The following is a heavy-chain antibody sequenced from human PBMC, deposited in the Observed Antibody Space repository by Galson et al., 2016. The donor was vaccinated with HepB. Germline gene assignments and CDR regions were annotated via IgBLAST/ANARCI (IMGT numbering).Heavy chain of an antibody. CDR2: IRSKANSYAT. V-gene: IGHV3-73*01. CDR1: GFTFSGSA. Sequence: SLRLSCAASGFTFSGSAMHWVRQASGKGLEWVGRIRSKANSYATVYAASVKGRFTISRDDSKNTAYLQMNSLRAEDTAIYYCAKSRGDYWNYFGPWGQGTLVTVSS. J-gene: IGHJ5*02. CDR3: AKSRGDYWNYFGP. D-gene: IGHD1-7*01.